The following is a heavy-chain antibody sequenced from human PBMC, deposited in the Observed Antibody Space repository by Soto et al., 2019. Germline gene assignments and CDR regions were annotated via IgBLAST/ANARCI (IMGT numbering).Heavy chain of an antibody. V-gene: IGHV3-23*01. Sequence: EVQLLESGGGLVQPGGSLRLSCAASGFTFSSYTMSWVRQGPGKGLEWVSGISSSGGSTVYADSVKGRFTISRANFKTPLYLQMNSLRAEDTAVYYCAKGWGDYWGQGTPVTVSS. J-gene: IGHJ4*02. CDR2: ISSSGGST. CDR1: GFTFSSYT. CDR3: AKGWGDY. D-gene: IGHD7-27*01.